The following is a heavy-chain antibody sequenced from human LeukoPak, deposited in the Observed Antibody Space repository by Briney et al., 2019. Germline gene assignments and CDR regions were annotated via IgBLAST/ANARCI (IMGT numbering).Heavy chain of an antibody. V-gene: IGHV4-61*02. CDR2: IYTSGST. D-gene: IGHD3-16*01. Sequence: PSETLFLTCTVSGGSISSGSYYWSWIRQPAGKGLEWIGRIYTSGSTNYNPSLKSRVTISVDTSKNQFSLKLSSVTAADTAVYYCATRSGPGEFAFDIWGQGPMVTVSS. J-gene: IGHJ3*02. CDR3: ATRSGPGEFAFDI. CDR1: GGSISSGSYY.